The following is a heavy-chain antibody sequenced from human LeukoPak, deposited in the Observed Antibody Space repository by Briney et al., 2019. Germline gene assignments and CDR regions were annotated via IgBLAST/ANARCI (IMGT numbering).Heavy chain of an antibody. Sequence: SETLSLTCTVSGGSIRSYYWSWIRQPPGKGLEWIGYIYYSGSTNYNPSLKSRVTISVDTSKNQFSLKLSSVTAADTAVYYCAREDYDYVWGSYRLRFDPWGQGTLVTVSS. CDR2: IYYSGST. CDR3: AREDYDYVWGSYRLRFDP. J-gene: IGHJ5*02. D-gene: IGHD3-16*02. V-gene: IGHV4-59*12. CDR1: GGSIRSYY.